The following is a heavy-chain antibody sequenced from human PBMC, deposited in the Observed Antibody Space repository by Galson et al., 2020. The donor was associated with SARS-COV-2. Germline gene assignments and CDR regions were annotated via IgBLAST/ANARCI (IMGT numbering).Heavy chain of an antibody. CDR2: IYTSGST. D-gene: IGHD6-13*01. CDR3: ARETIAAACIDY. Sequence: ETSETLSLTCTVSGGSISSYYWSWIRQPAGKGLEWIGRIYTSGSTNYNPSLKSRVTMSVDTSKNQFSLKLSSVTAADTAVYYCARETIAAACIDYWGQGTLVTVSS. J-gene: IGHJ4*02. V-gene: IGHV4-4*07. CDR1: GGSISSYY.